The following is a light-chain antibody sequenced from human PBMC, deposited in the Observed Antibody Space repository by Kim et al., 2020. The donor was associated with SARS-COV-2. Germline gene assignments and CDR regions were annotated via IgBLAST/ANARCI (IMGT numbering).Light chain of an antibody. J-gene: IGKJ5*01. CDR3: QQYGDYPIT. V-gene: IGKV1D-16*01. CDR2: AAS. CDR1: QDVSSW. Sequence: DIQMTQSPSSLSASLGDRVTITCWASQDVSSWVAWFQQRPGKAPQCLIYAASSLQSGVPSRFSGSGSGTHFTLTISTLHPEDFATYYCQQYGDYPITFGQGTRLEIK.